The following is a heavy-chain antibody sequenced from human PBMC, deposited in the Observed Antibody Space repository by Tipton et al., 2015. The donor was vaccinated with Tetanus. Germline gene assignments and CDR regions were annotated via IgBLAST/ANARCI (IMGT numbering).Heavy chain of an antibody. D-gene: IGHD3-3*01. V-gene: IGHV4-61*08. Sequence: TLSLTCTVSGGSISSDGAYWSWVRQPPGKGLEYIGYILYGKSTHYNPSLKSRVSMSADPAKNQFSLRLTSVTAADTAVYYCARIHDYWSGYFDFWGQGTPVTVSP. CDR1: GGSISSDGAY. CDR3: ARIHDYWSGYFDF. CDR2: ILYGKST. J-gene: IGHJ4*02.